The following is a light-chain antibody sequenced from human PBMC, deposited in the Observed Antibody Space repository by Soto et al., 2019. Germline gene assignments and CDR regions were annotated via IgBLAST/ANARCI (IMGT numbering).Light chain of an antibody. J-gene: IGKJ1*01. CDR1: QSISSW. Sequence: DIQMTQSPSTLSASVGDRVTITCRASQSISSWLAWYQQKPGKAPKLLIYDASSLESGVPSRFSGSGSGTEFTLTISSLQPDDFATYYCQQYNSYLTFGRGTKVDIK. CDR2: DAS. V-gene: IGKV1-5*01. CDR3: QQYNSYLT.